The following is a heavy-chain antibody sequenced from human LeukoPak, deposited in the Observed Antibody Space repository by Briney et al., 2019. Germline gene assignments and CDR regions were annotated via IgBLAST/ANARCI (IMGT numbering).Heavy chain of an antibody. CDR2: TGLSSSYI. V-gene: IGHV3-21*01. CDR3: ARERSYCSGATCSLDL. J-gene: IGHJ5*02. D-gene: IGHD2-15*01. CDR1: GFSLSIYD. Sequence: GGSLRLSCATSGFSLSIYDMVWVRQAPGKGLEWIASTGLSSSYIGYADSVKGRFTISRDNGENSVYLQMNSLRAEDTAVYFCARERSYCSGATCSLDLWGQGTLVTVSS.